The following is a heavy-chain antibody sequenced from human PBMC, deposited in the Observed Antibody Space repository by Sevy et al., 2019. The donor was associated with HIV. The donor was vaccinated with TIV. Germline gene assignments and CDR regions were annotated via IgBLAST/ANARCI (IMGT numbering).Heavy chain of an antibody. V-gene: IGHV4-34*01. CDR3: ARGIAAASFDY. CDR1: GGSFSDYY. J-gene: IGHJ4*02. CDR2: INHSGST. D-gene: IGHD6-13*01. Sequence: SETLSLTCAVYGGSFSDYYWSWIRQPPGKGLEWIGEINHSGSTNYNPSLKSRVTISVDTSKNQFSLKLSSVTAADTAVYYCARGIAAASFDYWGQGTLATVSS.